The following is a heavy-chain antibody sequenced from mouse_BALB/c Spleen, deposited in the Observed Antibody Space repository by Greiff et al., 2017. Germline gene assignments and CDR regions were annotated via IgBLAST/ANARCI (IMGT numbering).Heavy chain of an antibody. V-gene: IGHV1-67*01. CDR1: SYTFTDYA. CDR2: ISTYYGNT. D-gene: IGHD1-1*01. CDR3: ATGPHYFDY. Sequence: QVQLQQSGPELVRPGVSVKISCKGSSYTFTDYAMHWVKQSHAKSLEWIGVISTYYGNTNYNQKFKGKATMTVDKSSSTAYMELARLTSEDSAVYYCATGPHYFDYWGQGTSVTVSS. J-gene: IGHJ4*01.